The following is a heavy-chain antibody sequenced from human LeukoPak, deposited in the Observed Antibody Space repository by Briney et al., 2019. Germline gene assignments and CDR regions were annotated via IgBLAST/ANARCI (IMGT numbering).Heavy chain of an antibody. CDR3: ARDTVNGPFVISLDL. Sequence: GGSLRLSCAASGFTLRASEMNWVRQAPEKGPEWVAHINSADNVEYYTDSVRGRFTMSRDNAKDSLYLHLNSLRDEDTAVYYCARDTVNGPFVISLDLWGQGVLVTVSS. CDR1: GFTLRASE. V-gene: IGHV3-48*03. J-gene: IGHJ5*02. CDR2: INSADNVE. D-gene: IGHD2-8*01.